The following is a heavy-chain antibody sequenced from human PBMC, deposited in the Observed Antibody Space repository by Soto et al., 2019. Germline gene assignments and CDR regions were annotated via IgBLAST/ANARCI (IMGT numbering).Heavy chain of an antibody. V-gene: IGHV3-30*03. Sequence: QVQLVEAGGGVVQPGRALRLSCAASGFTFSSYGMHWVRQAPGKGLEWVAVISYDGSNKYYPDYVKGRFTISRDNSQNTLYLQMKSLRAEDTAVYYCATGRCDPWGQGTLVTVSS. CDR2: ISYDGSNK. CDR3: ATGRCDP. CDR1: GFTFSSYG. J-gene: IGHJ5*02.